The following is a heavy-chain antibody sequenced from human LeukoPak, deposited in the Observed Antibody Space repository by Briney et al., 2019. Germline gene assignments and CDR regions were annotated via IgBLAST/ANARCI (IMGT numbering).Heavy chain of an antibody. D-gene: IGHD3-3*01. CDR1: GGSFSGYY. V-gene: IGHV4-34*01. CDR3: ARGRITIFGVVSFGAFDI. J-gene: IGHJ3*02. CDR2: INHSGST. Sequence: SETLSLTCAVYGGSFSGYYWSWIRQPPGKGLEWIGEINHSGSTNYNPSLKSRVTISVDTSKNQFSLKLSSVTAADTVVYYCARGRITIFGVVSFGAFDIWGQGTMVTVSS.